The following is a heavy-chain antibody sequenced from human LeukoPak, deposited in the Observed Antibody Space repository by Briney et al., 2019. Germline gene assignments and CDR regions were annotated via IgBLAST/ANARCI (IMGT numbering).Heavy chain of an antibody. Sequence: ASVKVSCKASGYTFTSYGISWVRQAPGQGLEWMGWISAYNGNTNYAQKLQGRVTMTTDTSTSTAYMELRSLRSDDTAVYYCARARTYDFWSGYLRGHFDYWGQGTLVTVSS. CDR3: ARARTYDFWSGYLRGHFDY. CDR2: ISAYNGNT. J-gene: IGHJ4*02. CDR1: GYTFTSYG. V-gene: IGHV1-18*01. D-gene: IGHD3-3*01.